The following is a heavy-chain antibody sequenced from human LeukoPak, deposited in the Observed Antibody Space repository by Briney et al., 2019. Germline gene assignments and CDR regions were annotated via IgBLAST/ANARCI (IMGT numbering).Heavy chain of an antibody. CDR2: LYISGST. J-gene: IGHJ4*02. CDR3: ARDLSGSLYFDY. CDR1: GASISSYY. Sequence: SETLSLTCTVSGASISSYYYNWIRQTAGRGLGWIGRLYISGSTDYNPSLKSRVTISVDTSNNQFSLNLNSVTAADTAVYFCARDLSGSLYFDYWGQGVLVTVSS. V-gene: IGHV4-4*07. D-gene: IGHD3-10*01.